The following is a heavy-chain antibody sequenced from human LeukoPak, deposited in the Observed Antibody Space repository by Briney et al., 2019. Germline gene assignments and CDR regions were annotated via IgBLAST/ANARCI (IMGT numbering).Heavy chain of an antibody. CDR1: GGSFSGYY. CDR3: AGGYDYVWGSYRSPRNPEFDY. CDR2: INHSRST. V-gene: IGHV4-34*01. D-gene: IGHD3-16*02. J-gene: IGHJ4*02. Sequence: SETLSLTCAVYGGSFSGYYWSWIRQPPGKGLEWIGEINHSRSTNYNPSLTSRVTISVDTSKNQFSLKLSSVTAADTAVYYCAGGYDYVWGSYRSPRNPEFDYWGQGTLVTVSS.